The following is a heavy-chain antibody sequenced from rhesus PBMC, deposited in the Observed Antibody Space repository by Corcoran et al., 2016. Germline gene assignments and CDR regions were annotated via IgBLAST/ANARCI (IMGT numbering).Heavy chain of an antibody. D-gene: IGHD6-31*01. CDR1: GFTFSDYY. J-gene: IGHJ4*01. CDR3: AGWYSSGLGY. Sequence: EVQLVEAGGGLAKPGGSLRLSCAASGFTFSDYYMHWYRQASGKGLEWFFRISSGGGSKWYADSVKGRFTISRENAKTTLYLQMNSLRAEDTAVYYCAGWYSSGLGYWGQGVLVTFSS. CDR2: ISSGGGSK. V-gene: IGHV3-59*01.